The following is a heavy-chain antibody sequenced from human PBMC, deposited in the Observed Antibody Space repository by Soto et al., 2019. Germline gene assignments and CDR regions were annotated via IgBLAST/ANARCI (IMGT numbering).Heavy chain of an antibody. CDR2: INNDGGAT. CDR3: GTVFDL. D-gene: IGHD4-4*01. CDR1: GFTVSSKY. V-gene: IGHV3-74*01. J-gene: IGHJ5*02. Sequence: PGGSLRLSCAASGFTVSSKYMHWVRQGPGKGLDWVSGINNDGGATFYADSVKGRFTISRDNSNNMVYLQMNSLGAEDSAVYYYGTVFDLWGHGTQVTVSS.